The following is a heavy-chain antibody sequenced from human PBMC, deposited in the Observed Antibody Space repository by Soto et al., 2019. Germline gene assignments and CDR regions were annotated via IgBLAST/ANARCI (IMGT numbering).Heavy chain of an antibody. D-gene: IGHD2-8*01. Sequence: SETLSLTCTVSGDSISNYYWNWIRQPPGKGLEWIGYINYSGNTNYNPSLKSRVTISADTSKNQFSLKLSSVTAADTAVYYCARAEKVYAISGALDIWGQGTMVTVSS. CDR3: ARAEKVYAISGALDI. J-gene: IGHJ3*02. V-gene: IGHV4-59*01. CDR2: INYSGNT. CDR1: GDSISNYY.